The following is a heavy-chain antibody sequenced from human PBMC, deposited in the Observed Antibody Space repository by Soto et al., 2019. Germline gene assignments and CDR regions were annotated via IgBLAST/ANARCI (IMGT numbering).Heavy chain of an antibody. V-gene: IGHV2-5*02. CDR1: GFSLSTSGVG. J-gene: IGHJ4*02. Sequence: QITLKESGPTLVKPTQTLTLTCTFSGFSLSTSGVGVGWIRQPPGEALEWLALIYWDDDKRYSPSLKTRLTSTKDTSKNQVVLTMTNMDPVDTATYYCAHRRSNSWYFDYWGQGTLVTVSS. CDR2: IYWDDDK. CDR3: AHRRSNSWYFDY. D-gene: IGHD6-13*01.